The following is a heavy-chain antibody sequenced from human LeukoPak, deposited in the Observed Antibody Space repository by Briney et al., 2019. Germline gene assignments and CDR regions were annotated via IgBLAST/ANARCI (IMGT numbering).Heavy chain of an antibody. V-gene: IGHV1-46*01. Sequence: ASVKVSCKASGYTFTDYYMHWVRQAPGQGLEWMGIINPSGDGTSYPQNFQGRVTMTRDRSTSTLYMELSSLRSDDTAVYYCARPLSGSGISYWGQGTLVTVSS. CDR3: ARPLSGSGISY. D-gene: IGHD3-10*01. CDR1: GYTFTDYY. J-gene: IGHJ4*02. CDR2: INPSGDGT.